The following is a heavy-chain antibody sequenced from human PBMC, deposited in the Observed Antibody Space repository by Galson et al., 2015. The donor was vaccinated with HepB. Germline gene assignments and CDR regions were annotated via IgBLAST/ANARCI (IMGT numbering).Heavy chain of an antibody. CDR1: GFTFSSYG. CDR3: ARDQSYGGNSFDY. V-gene: IGHV3-33*01. J-gene: IGHJ4*02. Sequence: FLRLACAASGFTFSSYGLLWVRQAPGKGLEWVAVIWYDGSNKYYADSVKGRFTISRDNSKNTLYLQMNSLRAEDTAVYYCARDQSYGGNSFDYWGQGTLVTVSS. D-gene: IGHD4-23*01. CDR2: IWYDGSNK.